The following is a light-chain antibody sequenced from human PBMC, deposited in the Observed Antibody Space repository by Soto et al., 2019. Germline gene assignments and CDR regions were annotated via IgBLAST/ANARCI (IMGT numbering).Light chain of an antibody. V-gene: IGKV3-11*01. CDR3: QQRSNWLSIT. J-gene: IGKJ5*01. CDR2: DAS. Sequence: EIVLTQSPATLSLXPGERATLSCRASQSVSSYLAWYQQKPGQAPRLLIYDASNRATGIPARFSGSGSGTDFTLTISSLEPEDFAVYYCQQRSNWLSITFGQGTRLEIK. CDR1: QSVSSY.